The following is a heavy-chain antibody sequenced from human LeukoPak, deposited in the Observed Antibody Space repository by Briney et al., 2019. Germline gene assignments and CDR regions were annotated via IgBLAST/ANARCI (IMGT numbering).Heavy chain of an antibody. CDR1: GGSFSGYY. CDR2: INHSGST. J-gene: IGHJ5*02. D-gene: IGHD1-14*01. CDR3: ARTDPTGWLDP. Sequence: SETLSLTCAVYGGSFSGYYWSWIRQPPGKGLEWIGEINHSGSTNYNPSLKSRITISVDTSKNQFSLKLSSVTAADTAVYYCARTDPTGWLDPWGQGTLVTVSS. V-gene: IGHV4-34*01.